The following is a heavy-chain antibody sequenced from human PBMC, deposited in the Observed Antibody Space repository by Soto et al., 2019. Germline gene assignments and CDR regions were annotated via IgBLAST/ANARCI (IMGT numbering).Heavy chain of an antibody. CDR3: AKGGGYVGWFDP. D-gene: IGHD5-12*01. CDR1: GYTFTSYY. CDR2: INPSGGST. Sequence: QVQLVQSGAEVKKPGASVKVSCKASGYTFTSYYMHWVRQAPGQGLEWMGIINPSGGSTSYAQKFQGRVTITRDTSTSTVYIELSRLRSEDTAVYYCAKGGGYVGWFDPWGQGTLVTVSS. J-gene: IGHJ5*02. V-gene: IGHV1-46*01.